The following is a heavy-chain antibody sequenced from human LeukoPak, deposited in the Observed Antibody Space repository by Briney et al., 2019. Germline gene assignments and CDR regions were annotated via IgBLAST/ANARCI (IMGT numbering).Heavy chain of an antibody. CDR2: ISAYNGNT. CDR1: GYTLTELS. Sequence: ASVRVSCKVSGYTLTELSMHWVRQAPGQGLEWMGWISAYNGNTHYAQTLQGRVTMTTDTSTSTAYMELRSLRSDDTAVYYCAREGVAGRSGYFDYWGQGTLVTVSS. J-gene: IGHJ4*02. V-gene: IGHV1-18*01. D-gene: IGHD6-19*01. CDR3: AREGVAGRSGYFDY.